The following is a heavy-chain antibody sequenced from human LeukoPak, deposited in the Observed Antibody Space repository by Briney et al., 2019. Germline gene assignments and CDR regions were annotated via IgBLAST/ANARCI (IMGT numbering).Heavy chain of an antibody. CDR3: ARARRYSSGWYPNLDFDY. D-gene: IGHD6-19*01. CDR1: GGSISSYY. V-gene: IGHV4-59*01. CDR2: IYYSGST. Sequence: PSETLSLTCTVSGGSISSYYWSWIRQPPGKGLEWIGYIYYSGSTNYNPSLKSRVTTSVDTSKNQFSLKLSSVTAADTAVYYCARARRYSSGWYPNLDFDYWGQGTLVTVSS. J-gene: IGHJ4*02.